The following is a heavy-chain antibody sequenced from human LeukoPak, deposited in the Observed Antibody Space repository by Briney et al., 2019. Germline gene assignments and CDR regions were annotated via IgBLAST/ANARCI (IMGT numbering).Heavy chain of an antibody. J-gene: IGHJ4*02. CDR3: AWSLGSYYPLDY. CDR2: IRYDGSNK. Sequence: GGSLRLSCAASGFTFSSYGMHWVRQAPGKGLEWVAFIRYDGSNKYYADSVKGRFTISSDNSKNTLYLQMNSLRAEDTAVYYCAWSLGSYYPLDYWGQGTLVTVSS. V-gene: IGHV3-30*02. D-gene: IGHD3-10*01. CDR1: GFTFSSYG.